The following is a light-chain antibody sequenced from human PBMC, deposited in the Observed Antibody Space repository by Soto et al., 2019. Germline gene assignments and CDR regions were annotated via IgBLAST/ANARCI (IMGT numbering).Light chain of an antibody. V-gene: IGKV1-39*01. CDR3: QQSYSIPPIT. CDR2: GAS. J-gene: IGKJ5*01. Sequence: IQVTQSPSSLSASVAARVTITCRASQTINNNLNWYQQKPGKAPKLLIYGASSLQSGVPSRFSGSGSGTEFTLTISSLQPEDFATYYCQQSYSIPPITFGQGTRLEIK. CDR1: QTINNN.